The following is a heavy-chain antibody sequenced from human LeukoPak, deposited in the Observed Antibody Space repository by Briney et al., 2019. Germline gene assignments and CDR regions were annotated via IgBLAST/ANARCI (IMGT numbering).Heavy chain of an antibody. CDR1: GFTFSYYW. CDR2: INWNGGST. CDR3: ARDSGSYGGLSGAFDI. V-gene: IGHV3-20*04. D-gene: IGHD1-26*01. Sequence: GALRLSCAASGFTFSYYWMSWVRQAPGKGLEWVSGINWNGGSTGYADSVKGRFTISRDNAKNSLYLQMNSLRAEDTALYYCARDSGSYGGLSGAFDIWGQGTMVTVSS. J-gene: IGHJ3*02.